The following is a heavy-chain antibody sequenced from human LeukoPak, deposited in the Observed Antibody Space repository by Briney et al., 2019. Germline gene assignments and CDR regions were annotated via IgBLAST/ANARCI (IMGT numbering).Heavy chain of an antibody. CDR1: GGSISSGGYY. J-gene: IGHJ4*02. Sequence: SETLSLTCTVSGGSISSGGYYWSWVRQHPGKGLEWIGYIYYSGSTYYNPSLKSRVTISVDTSKNQFSLKLSSVTAADTAVYYCAVGRLGELPSPNFDYWGQGTLVTVSS. D-gene: IGHD3-16*02. V-gene: IGHV4-31*03. CDR3: AVGRLGELPSPNFDY. CDR2: IYYSGST.